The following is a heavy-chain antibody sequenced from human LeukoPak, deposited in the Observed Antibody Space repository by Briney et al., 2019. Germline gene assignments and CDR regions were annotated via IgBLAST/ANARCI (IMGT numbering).Heavy chain of an antibody. CDR1: GGSISSGSYY. CDR2: IYSSGST. J-gene: IGHJ4*02. Sequence: RPSETLSLTCTVSGGSISSGSYYWSWIRQPAGKALEWIGRIYSSGSTNYNPSLKSRVTISVDTSKNQFSLKLSSVTAADTAMYYCARKLSPRDGKGYYFDYWGQGTLVTVSS. V-gene: IGHV4-61*02. CDR3: ARKLSPRDGKGYYFDY. D-gene: IGHD2-21*02.